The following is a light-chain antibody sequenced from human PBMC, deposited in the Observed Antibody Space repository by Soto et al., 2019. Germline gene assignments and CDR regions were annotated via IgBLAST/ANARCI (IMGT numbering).Light chain of an antibody. CDR1: QSVSSK. V-gene: IGKV3-15*01. CDR3: HQYQNWPPLHT. J-gene: IGKJ3*01. CDR2: GAS. Sequence: EIVMTQSPATLSVSPGERVTLSCRASQSVSSKLAWYQQKAGQAPRLLIYGASTRATGIPARFSGSGSGTECTLTISSLQSEEFAIYYCHQYQNWPPLHTFGPGTRVDIK.